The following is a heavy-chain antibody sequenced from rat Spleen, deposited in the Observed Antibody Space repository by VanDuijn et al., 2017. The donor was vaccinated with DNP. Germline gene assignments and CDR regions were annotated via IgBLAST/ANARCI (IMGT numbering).Heavy chain of an antibody. CDR2: ISYSGST. D-gene: IGHD1-12*01. J-gene: IGHJ4*01. CDR1: GYSITSNY. CDR3: ARHRTIMPYYYAMDA. Sequence: EVQLQESGPGLVKPSQSLSLTCSVTGYSITSNYWGWIRKFPGNKMEWMGYISYSGSTSYTPSLKSRISITRDTSKNQFFLQLNSVTTEDTATYYCARHRTIMPYYYAMDAWGQGASVTVSS. V-gene: IGHV3-1*01.